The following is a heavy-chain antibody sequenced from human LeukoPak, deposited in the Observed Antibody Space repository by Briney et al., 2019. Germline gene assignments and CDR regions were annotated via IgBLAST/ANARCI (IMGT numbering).Heavy chain of an antibody. D-gene: IGHD5/OR15-5a*01. J-gene: IGHJ4*02. CDR2: ISGSGGST. CDR1: GFTFSSYA. CDR3: ANDSVLGDGPGTDY. V-gene: IGHV3-23*01. Sequence: GGSLRLSCAASGFTFSSYAMSWVRQAPGKGLEWVSAISGSGGSTYYADSVKGRFTISRDNSKNTLYLQMNSLRAEDTALYYCANDSVLGDGPGTDYWGQGTLVT.